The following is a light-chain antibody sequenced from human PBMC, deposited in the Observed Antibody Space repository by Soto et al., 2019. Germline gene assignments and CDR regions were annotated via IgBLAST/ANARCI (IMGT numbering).Light chain of an antibody. CDR2: EVS. CDR3: TSPAGSNNYV. Sequence: QSALTQPPSASGSPGQSVTISCTGTSSDVGGYNYVSWYQQHPGKAPKLIISEVSKRPSGVPDRFSGSKSGNTASLTVSGRQAEEEADYYCTSPAGSNNYVFGTGTKLTVL. J-gene: IGLJ1*01. V-gene: IGLV2-8*01. CDR1: SSDVGGYNY.